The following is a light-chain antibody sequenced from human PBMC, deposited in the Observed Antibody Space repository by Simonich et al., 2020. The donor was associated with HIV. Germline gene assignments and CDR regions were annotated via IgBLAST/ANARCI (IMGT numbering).Light chain of an antibody. V-gene: IGLV4-69*01. Sequence: QLVLTQSPSASASLGASVKLTCPLSSGHNNYAIACHQQQPEKGPRYLMKLNSDGSHSKGAGIPDRFSGSSSGAERYLTISSLQSEDEADYYCQTWGAGIPKVFGGGTKVTVL. CDR3: QTWGAGIPKV. J-gene: IGLJ3*02. CDR2: LNSDGSH. CDR1: SGHNNYA.